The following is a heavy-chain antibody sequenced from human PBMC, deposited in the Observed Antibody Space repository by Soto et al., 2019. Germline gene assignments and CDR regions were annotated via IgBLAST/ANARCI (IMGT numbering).Heavy chain of an antibody. D-gene: IGHD5-12*01. CDR1: GLTVTGKKY. CDR3: ATWHLRDHAYDI. CDR2: VYDLDGT. Sequence: DVQLVESGGGLIQPGGSLSLSCVASGLTVTGKKYMAWVRQAPGKGPEWLSGVYDLDGTYYADSVRGRFTTSIDSARTTVYLHMRDLRPEDTALYFCATWHLRDHAYDIWGQGTMVTVSS. V-gene: IGHV3-53*01. J-gene: IGHJ3*02.